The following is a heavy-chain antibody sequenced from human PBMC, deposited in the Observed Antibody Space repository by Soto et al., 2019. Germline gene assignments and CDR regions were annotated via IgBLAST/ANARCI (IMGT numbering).Heavy chain of an antibody. Sequence: ASVKVSCKASGYTFTENQIHWLRRAPGQRLEWMGRIDPKSGDTTFAQTYQGRVTMTRDTSSSTAYMELRSLRSDDTAVYYCARDSSGWYNWFDPWGQGTLVTVSS. CDR1: GYTFTENQ. CDR3: ARDSSGWYNWFDP. CDR2: IDPKSGDT. D-gene: IGHD6-19*01. J-gene: IGHJ5*02. V-gene: IGHV1-2*02.